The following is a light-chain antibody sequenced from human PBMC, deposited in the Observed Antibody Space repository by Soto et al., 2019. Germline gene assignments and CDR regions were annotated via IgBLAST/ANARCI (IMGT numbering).Light chain of an antibody. CDR1: QSVSSSY. Sequence: EIVLTQSPGTLSLSPGERATLSCRASQSVSSSYLAWYQQKPGQAPRLLIYGASSRATGIPDRFSGSGSGTDFTLTISRLEPEDSAVYYCQQYTSPLTFGGGTKVDIK. J-gene: IGKJ4*01. CDR3: QQYTSPLT. V-gene: IGKV3-20*01. CDR2: GAS.